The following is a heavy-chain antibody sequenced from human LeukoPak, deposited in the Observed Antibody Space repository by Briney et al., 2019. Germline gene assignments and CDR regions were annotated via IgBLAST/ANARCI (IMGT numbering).Heavy chain of an antibody. Sequence: GGSLRLSCAASGFTFSSYGMHWVRQAPGKGLEWVAFIRYDGSNKYYADSVKGRFTISRDNSKNTLYLQMNSLRAEDTAVYYCAKDLAEYSSSSGDYWGQGTLVTVSS. J-gene: IGHJ4*02. CDR2: IRYDGSNK. V-gene: IGHV3-30*02. CDR3: AKDLAEYSSSSGDY. D-gene: IGHD6-6*01. CDR1: GFTFSSYG.